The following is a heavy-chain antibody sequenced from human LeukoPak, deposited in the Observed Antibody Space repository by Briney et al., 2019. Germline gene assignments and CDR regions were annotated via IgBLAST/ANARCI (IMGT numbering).Heavy chain of an antibody. CDR3: AREDVVLVDAVRYYYYGMDV. CDR2: INPSGGST. V-gene: IGHV1-46*01. Sequence: GASVKVSCKASGYNFISYYMHWVRQAPGQGLEWMGIINPSGGSTSYAQKSQDRVPMTRDTSTSTVYMELSSLKSEDTAVYYCAREDVVLVDAVRYYYYGMDVWGQGTTVTVSS. D-gene: IGHD2-8*01. J-gene: IGHJ6*02. CDR1: GYNFISYY.